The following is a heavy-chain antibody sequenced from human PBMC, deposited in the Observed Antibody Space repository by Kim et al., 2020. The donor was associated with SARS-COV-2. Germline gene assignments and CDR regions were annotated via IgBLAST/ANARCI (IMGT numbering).Heavy chain of an antibody. CDR3: ARESVVVPAARVDYYYGMDV. V-gene: IGHV1-69*13. J-gene: IGHJ6*02. CDR2: IIPIFGTA. Sequence: SVKVSCKASGGTFSSYAISWVRQAPGQGLEWMGGIIPIFGTANYAQKFQGRVTITADESTSTAYMELSSLRSEDTAVYYCARESVVVPAARVDYYYGMDVWGQGTTVTVSS. CDR1: GGTFSSYA. D-gene: IGHD2-2*01.